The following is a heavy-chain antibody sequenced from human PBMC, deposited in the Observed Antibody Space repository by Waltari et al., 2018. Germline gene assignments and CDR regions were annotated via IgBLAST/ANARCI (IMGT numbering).Heavy chain of an antibody. CDR2: IYTSGST. Sequence: QVQLQESGPGLVKPSQTLSLTCTVSGGSISSGSYYWSWVRQPAGKGLEWIGYIYTSGSTNYNPSLKSRVTISVDMSKNQFSLKLSSVTAADTAVYYCARAPRRDGYNVGYFDYWGQGTLVTVSS. CDR1: GGSISSGSYY. CDR3: ARAPRRDGYNVGYFDY. D-gene: IGHD5-12*01. V-gene: IGHV4-61*09. J-gene: IGHJ4*02.